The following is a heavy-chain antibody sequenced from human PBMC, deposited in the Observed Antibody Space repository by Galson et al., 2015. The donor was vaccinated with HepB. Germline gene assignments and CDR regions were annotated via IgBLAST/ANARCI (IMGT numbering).Heavy chain of an antibody. D-gene: IGHD2-2*01. J-gene: IGHJ6*03. CDR2: INPNSGGT. V-gene: IGHV1-2*02. CDR3: ARGKRYCSSTSCPYYYYYYMDV. CDR1: GYTFTGYY. Sequence: SVKVSCKASGYTFTGYYMHWVRQAPGQGLEWMGWINPNSGGTNYAQKFQGRVTMTRDTSISTAYMELSRLRSDDTAVYYCARGKRYCSSTSCPYYYYYYMDVWGKGTTVTVSS.